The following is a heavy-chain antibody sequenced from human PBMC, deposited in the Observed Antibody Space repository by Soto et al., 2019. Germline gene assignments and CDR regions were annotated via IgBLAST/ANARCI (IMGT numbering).Heavy chain of an antibody. Sequence: SVKVSCKASGGTFSSYAISWVRQAPGQGLEWMGGIIPIFGTANYAQKFQGRVTITADESTSTAYMELSSLRSEDTAVYYCARVSEAAAGPEYFQHWGQGTLVTVSS. CDR1: GGTFSSYA. CDR3: ARVSEAAAGPEYFQH. D-gene: IGHD6-13*01. J-gene: IGHJ1*01. CDR2: IIPIFGTA. V-gene: IGHV1-69*13.